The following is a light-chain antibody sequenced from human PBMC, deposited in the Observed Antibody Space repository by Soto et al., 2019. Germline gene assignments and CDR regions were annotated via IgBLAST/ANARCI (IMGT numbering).Light chain of an antibody. CDR2: TAS. CDR3: QQYNNWPPIT. J-gene: IGKJ5*01. Sequence: DIQMTQSPSSLSASVGDRVTISCRASQTIIRYLNWYQQSPGKAPNLLIYTASSLQSGVPSRFSGSGSGTDFTLTISSLQPEDFAVYYCQQYNNWPPITFGQGTRLEI. CDR1: QTIIRY. V-gene: IGKV1-39*01.